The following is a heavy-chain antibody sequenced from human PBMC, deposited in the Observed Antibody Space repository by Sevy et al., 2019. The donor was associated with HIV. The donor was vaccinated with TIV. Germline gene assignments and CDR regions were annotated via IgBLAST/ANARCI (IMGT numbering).Heavy chain of an antibody. J-gene: IGHJ6*02. CDR1: GFSFSSYG. CDR3: ARDCTGFNGMDV. V-gene: IGHV3-30*03. Sequence: GGSLRLSCAASGFSFSSYGMHWVRQAPGKGLEWVAVISYHGRNEFYGDSVKGRFTISRDNSKKTLYLQVNSLRAEDTALYYCARDCTGFNGMDVWGQGTMVTVSS. D-gene: IGHD2-8*02. CDR2: ISYHGRNE.